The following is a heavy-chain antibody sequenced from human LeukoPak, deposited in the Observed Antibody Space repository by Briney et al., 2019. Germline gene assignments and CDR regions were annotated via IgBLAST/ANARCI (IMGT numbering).Heavy chain of an antibody. J-gene: IGHJ4*02. Sequence: GRSLRLSCAASGFTFSSYDMHWVRQAPARGLEWVAVISYDGSNKYYADSVKGRFTISRDNSKNTLYLQMNSLRAEDTAVYYCARDPSYWGQGTLVTVSS. CDR2: ISYDGSNK. CDR1: GFTFSSYD. CDR3: ARDPSY. V-gene: IGHV3-30*04.